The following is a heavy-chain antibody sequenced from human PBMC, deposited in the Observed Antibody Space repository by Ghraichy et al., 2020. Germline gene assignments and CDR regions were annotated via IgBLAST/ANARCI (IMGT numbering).Heavy chain of an antibody. V-gene: IGHV1-24*01. D-gene: IGHD2-21*02. CDR1: GYTLTKLS. CDR2: FDPDDGET. Sequence: ASVKVSCKVSGYTLTKLSIHWVRQAPGRGLEWMGGFDPDDGETIYAQKFQGRVTMTEDTSTDTAYMELSSLRSEDTAVYYCATFQTAIPYYNYDMDVWGQGTTVSVSS. J-gene: IGHJ6*02. CDR3: ATFQTAIPYYNYDMDV.